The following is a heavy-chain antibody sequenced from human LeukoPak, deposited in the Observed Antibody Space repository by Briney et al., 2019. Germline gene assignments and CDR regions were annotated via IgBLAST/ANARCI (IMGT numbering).Heavy chain of an antibody. V-gene: IGHV5-51*01. CDR1: GYSFTSYW. D-gene: IGHD3-10*01. CDR3: AASYGSGSYYNSYYYYYGMDV. CDR2: NYPGDSDT. J-gene: IGHJ6*02. Sequence: GESLKISCKGSGYSFTSYWIGWVRQMPGKGVEWMGINYPGDSDTRYSPSFQGQVTISADKSISTAYLQWSSLKASDTAMYYCAASYGSGSYYNSYYYYYGMDVWGQGTTVTVSS.